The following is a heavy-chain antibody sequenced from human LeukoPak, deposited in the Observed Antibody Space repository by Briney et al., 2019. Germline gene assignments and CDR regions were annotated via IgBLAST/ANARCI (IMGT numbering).Heavy chain of an antibody. Sequence: PGGTLRLSCAASGFTFSSYSMNWVRQAPGKGLEWVSYISGSGTTISYAQSVKGRFTITRDNAQNSLTLHMNTLSADDTAVYYCAKDGGTHFDHWGQGTLVTVSS. CDR2: ISGSGTTI. J-gene: IGHJ4*02. CDR3: AKDGGTHFDH. D-gene: IGHD1-26*01. CDR1: GFTFSSYS. V-gene: IGHV3-48*01.